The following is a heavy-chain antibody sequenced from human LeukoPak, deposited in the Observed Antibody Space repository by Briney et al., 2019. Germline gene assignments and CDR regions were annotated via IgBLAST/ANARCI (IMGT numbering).Heavy chain of an antibody. Sequence: GRSLRLSCTASGFTFSTYGMYWVRQAPGKGLDWVALISYDGSYRYYADSVKGRFTISRDNSKNTLYLQMNSLRAEDTAVYYCAKDGGYGDYDYWGQGTLATVSS. CDR2: ISYDGSYR. J-gene: IGHJ4*02. CDR3: AKDGGYGDYDY. D-gene: IGHD4-17*01. CDR1: GFTFSTYG. V-gene: IGHV3-30*18.